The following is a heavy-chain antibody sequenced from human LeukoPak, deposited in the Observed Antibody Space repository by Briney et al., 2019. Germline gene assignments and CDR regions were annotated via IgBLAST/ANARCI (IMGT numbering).Heavy chain of an antibody. J-gene: IGHJ5*02. Sequence: PGESLRLSCEASGFIFSSYSMNWVRQAPGKGLEWVSSISSGSSFIHYADSVKGRFTISRDNAKNSLYLQMNSLTDEDTAVYYCARDLFGTRSWFDPWGQGTLVTVSS. CDR1: GFIFSSYS. CDR3: ARDLFGTRSWFDP. D-gene: IGHD3-3*01. CDR2: ISSGSSFI. V-gene: IGHV3-21*01.